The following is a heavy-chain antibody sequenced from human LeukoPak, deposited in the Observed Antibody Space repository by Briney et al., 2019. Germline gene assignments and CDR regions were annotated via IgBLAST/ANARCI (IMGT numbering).Heavy chain of an antibody. D-gene: IGHD6-13*01. Sequence: GGSLRLSCAASGFTFSDYYMTWIRQAPGKGLECISYVSGSGSPIYYADSVKGRFTVSRDNAKNSLYLQMNSVRAEDTAVYYCARDQFPGVAAAGAFDIWGQGTMVTVSS. CDR3: ARDQFPGVAAAGAFDI. CDR1: GFTFSDYY. V-gene: IGHV3-11*01. J-gene: IGHJ3*02. CDR2: VSGSGSPI.